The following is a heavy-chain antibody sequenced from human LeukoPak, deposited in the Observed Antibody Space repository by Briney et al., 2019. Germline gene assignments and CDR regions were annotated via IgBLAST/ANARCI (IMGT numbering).Heavy chain of an antibody. CDR3: ARESNYCSSTSCYTSVPDPIDY. CDR2: IISSSSYI. CDR1: GFPFSYYY. Sequence: GSLRLSFAASGFPFSYYYMSWIRPAPGKGLEWVSSIISSSSYIYYADSVKGRFTISRDNAKNSLYLQMNSLRAEDTAVYYCARESNYCSSTSCYTSVPDPIDYWGQGTLVTVSS. J-gene: IGHJ4*02. D-gene: IGHD2-2*02. V-gene: IGHV3-21*01.